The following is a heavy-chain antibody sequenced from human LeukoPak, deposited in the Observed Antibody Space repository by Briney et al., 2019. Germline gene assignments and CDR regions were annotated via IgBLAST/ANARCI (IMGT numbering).Heavy chain of an antibody. Sequence: PGGSLRLSCAASGFTFSSYAMSWVRQAPGKGLEWVSAISGSGGSTYYADSVKGRFTISRDNSKNTLYLQMNSLRAEDTAVYYCAKDASILTTVVTPDAFDIWGQGTMVTVSS. V-gene: IGHV3-23*01. CDR3: AKDASILTTVVTPDAFDI. J-gene: IGHJ3*02. CDR1: GFTFSSYA. D-gene: IGHD4-23*01. CDR2: ISGSGGST.